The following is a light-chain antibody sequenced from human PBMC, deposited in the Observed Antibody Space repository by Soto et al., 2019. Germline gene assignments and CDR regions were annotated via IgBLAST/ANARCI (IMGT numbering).Light chain of an antibody. CDR3: QQFGNSPT. Sequence: EIVLTQSPATLSLSPGERVTLACGASQSLTNNFLAWYQQRPGLAPRLLIFDASTRASGVPDRFSGSGSGTDFTLTISRLEPEDFAVYYCQQFGNSPTFGGGTKVE. CDR2: DAS. CDR1: QSLTNNF. J-gene: IGKJ4*01. V-gene: IGKV3D-20*01.